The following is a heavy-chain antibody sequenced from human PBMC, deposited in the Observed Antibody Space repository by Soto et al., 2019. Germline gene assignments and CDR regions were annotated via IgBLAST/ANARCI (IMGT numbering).Heavy chain of an antibody. CDR3: ARDGGRHSGGIDY. D-gene: IGHD1-26*01. CDR2: IIPIFGPA. J-gene: IGHJ4*02. CDR1: GGTFSSYP. Sequence: QVQLVQSGAGVKKPGSSVKVSCKASGGTFSSYPINWVRQAPGQGLGWMGEIIPIFGPANYAQKFQGRVTITADESTSTAYMELSSLRSEDTAVYYCARDGGRHSGGIDYWGQGTLVTVSS. V-gene: IGHV1-69*01.